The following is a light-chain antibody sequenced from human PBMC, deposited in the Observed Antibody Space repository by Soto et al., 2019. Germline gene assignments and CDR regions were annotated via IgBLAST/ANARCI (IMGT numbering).Light chain of an antibody. CDR2: GAS. V-gene: IGKV3-15*01. J-gene: IGKJ2*01. Sequence: EIVMTQSPATESVSPGERATLSCRASQSVSSNLAWYQQKPGQAPRLLIYGASTRATGIPARFSGSGSGTEFTLTISSLQSEDFAVYYCQQYNNWHTFGQGTKLEIK. CDR1: QSVSSN. CDR3: QQYNNWHT.